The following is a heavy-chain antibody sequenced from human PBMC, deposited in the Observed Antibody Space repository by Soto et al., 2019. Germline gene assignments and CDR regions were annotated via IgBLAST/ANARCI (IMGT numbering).Heavy chain of an antibody. Sequence: QLQLQESGPGLVKPSETLSLTCTVSGGSISSSSYYWGWIRQPPGKGLEWIGSIYYSGGTFYSPSLRSRVTISVDTSKNQFSLRVSPVTAADTAVYYCAREYSSAPDYWGQGTLVTVSS. CDR1: GGSISSSSYY. V-gene: IGHV4-39*02. D-gene: IGHD6-25*01. J-gene: IGHJ4*02. CDR2: IYYSGGT. CDR3: AREYSSAPDY.